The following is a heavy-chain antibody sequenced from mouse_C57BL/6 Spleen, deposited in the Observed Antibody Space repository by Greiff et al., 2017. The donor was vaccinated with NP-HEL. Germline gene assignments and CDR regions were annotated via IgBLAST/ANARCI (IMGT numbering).Heavy chain of an antibody. J-gene: IGHJ1*03. CDR1: GYTFTSYW. CDR3: ARVKVLRLPYFDV. Sequence: VQLQQPGAELVKPGASVKMSCKASGYTFTSYWITWVKQRPGQGLEWIGDIYPGSGSTNYNEKFKSKATLTVDTSSSTAYMQLSSLTYEDSAVYYCARVKVLRLPYFDVWGTGTTVTVSS. D-gene: IGHD3-2*02. CDR2: IYPGSGST. V-gene: IGHV1-55*01.